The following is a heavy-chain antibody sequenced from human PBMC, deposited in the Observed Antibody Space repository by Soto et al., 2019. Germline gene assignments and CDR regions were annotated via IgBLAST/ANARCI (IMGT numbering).Heavy chain of an antibody. CDR1: GYGFTTYG. D-gene: IGHD1-1*01. V-gene: IGHV1-18*01. CDR2: INAHNGNT. CDR3: ARGRYGDY. J-gene: IGHJ4*02. Sequence: QVHLVQSGAEVKKPGASVKVSCKGSGYGFTTYGITWVRQAPGQGLEWMAWINAHNGNTNYAQKLQGRVTVTRDTSKSTAHMELRSLRSDDTAVYYFARGRYGDYWGQGALVTVSS.